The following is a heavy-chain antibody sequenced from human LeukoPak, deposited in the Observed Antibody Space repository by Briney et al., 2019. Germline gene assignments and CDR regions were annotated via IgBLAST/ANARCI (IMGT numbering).Heavy chain of an antibody. CDR2: IYPGDSDT. CDR1: GDSLSNYW. D-gene: IGHD3-22*01. V-gene: IGHV5-51*01. J-gene: IGHJ5*02. CDR3: ARQRDSSGAYPGFDP. Sequence: GESLKISCQGSGDSLSNYWIAWVRPLPGKGLKWMGIIYPGDSDTRYSPSFEGQVTLSVDKSINTVYLQWSNLKASDTAIYYCARQRDSSGAYPGFDPWGQGTLVTVSS.